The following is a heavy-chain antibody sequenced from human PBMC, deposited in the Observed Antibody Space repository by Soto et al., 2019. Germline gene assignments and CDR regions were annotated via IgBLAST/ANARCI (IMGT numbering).Heavy chain of an antibody. D-gene: IGHD3-10*01. CDR3: TTDHRGLVMVRGVDYYYYYGMDV. J-gene: IGHJ6*02. CDR1: GYTFTSYG. V-gene: IGHV1-18*01. Sequence: ASVKVSCKASGYTFTSYGISWVRQAPGQGLEWMGWISAYNGNTNYAQKLQGRVTMTTDTSTSTAYMELRSLRSDDTAVYYCTTDHRGLVMVRGVDYYYYYGMDVWGQGTTVTVSS. CDR2: ISAYNGNT.